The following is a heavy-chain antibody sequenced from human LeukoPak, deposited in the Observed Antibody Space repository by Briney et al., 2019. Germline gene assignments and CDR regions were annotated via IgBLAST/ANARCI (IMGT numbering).Heavy chain of an antibody. V-gene: IGHV1-69*04. CDR3: AREGSMGLTGTYHFDY. D-gene: IGHD1-7*01. J-gene: IGHJ4*02. Sequence: SVKVSCKASGGTFSSYAISWVRQAPGQGPEWMGRIIPIFGIANYAQKFQGRVTITADKSTSTAYMELSSLRSEDTAVYYCAREGSMGLTGTYHFDYWGQGTLVTVSS. CDR2: IIPIFGIA. CDR1: GGTFSSYA.